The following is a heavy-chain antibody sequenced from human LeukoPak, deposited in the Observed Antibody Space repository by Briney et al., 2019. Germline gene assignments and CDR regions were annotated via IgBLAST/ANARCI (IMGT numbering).Heavy chain of an antibody. CDR2: IGNSGGTT. Sequence: PGGSLRLSCAASRFTFRTYAMSWVRQAPGKGLEWVSAIGNSGGTTYYADSVKGRFTISRDNSKNTLYLQMNSLRAEDTAIYYCAKEYGDFVGYSDSWGQGTLVTVSS. CDR3: AKEYGDFVGYSDS. V-gene: IGHV3-23*01. CDR1: RFTFRTYA. J-gene: IGHJ4*02. D-gene: IGHD4-17*01.